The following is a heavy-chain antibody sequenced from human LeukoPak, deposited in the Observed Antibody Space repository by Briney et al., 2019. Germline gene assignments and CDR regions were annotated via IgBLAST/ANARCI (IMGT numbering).Heavy chain of an antibody. V-gene: IGHV3-30*03. J-gene: IGHJ4*02. D-gene: IGHD6-13*01. CDR2: ISYDGSNK. CDR1: GFTFSSYG. Sequence: GGSLRLSCAASGFTFSSYGMHWVRQAPGKGLEWVAVISYDGSNKYYADSVKGRFTISRDNSKNTLYLQMNSLRAEDTAVYYCARDLLSQGSSWSLRDYWGQGTLVTVSS. CDR3: ARDLLSQGSSWSLRDY.